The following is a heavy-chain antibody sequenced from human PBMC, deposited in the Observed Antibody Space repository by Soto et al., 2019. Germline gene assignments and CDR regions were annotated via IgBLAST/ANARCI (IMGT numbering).Heavy chain of an antibody. J-gene: IGHJ6*02. CDR3: AKVIRADSTSSNFYYYSGLDV. Sequence: QVQLVESGGGVVQPGRSLRLSRAASGFTFRTYGMHWVRQAPGKGLEWLAVISNNGINKYYADSVKGRFTISRDNCRDTLFLQMNSLRGEDTAIYYCAKVIRADSTSSNFYYYSGLDVWGQGTTVTVSS. CDR2: ISNNGINK. V-gene: IGHV3-30*18. CDR1: GFTFRTYG. D-gene: IGHD6-6*01.